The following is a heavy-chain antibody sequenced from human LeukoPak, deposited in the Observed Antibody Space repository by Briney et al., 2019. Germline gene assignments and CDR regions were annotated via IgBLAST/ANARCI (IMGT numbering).Heavy chain of an antibody. CDR1: GGSFSGYY. CDR3: ARGGRIVVVPAAIGGWFDP. CDR2: INHSGST. J-gene: IGHJ5*02. Sequence: SETLSLTCAVYGGSFSGYYWSWIRQPPGKGLEWIGEINHSGSTNYNPSLKSRVTISADTSKNQFSLKLSSVTAADTAVYYCARGGRIVVVPAAIGGWFDPWGQGTLVTVSS. D-gene: IGHD2-2*02. V-gene: IGHV4-34*01.